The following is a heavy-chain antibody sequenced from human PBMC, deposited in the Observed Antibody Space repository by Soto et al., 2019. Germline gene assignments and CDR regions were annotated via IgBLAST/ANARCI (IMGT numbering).Heavy chain of an antibody. Sequence: QITLKESGPPLVKPTQTLTLTCTFSGFSLSTSGVGVGWIRQPPGKALEWLALIYWDDDKRYSPSLKSRLTITKDTSKNQVVLTMTNMDPVDTATYYCAHRRANFDWRLDYNWFDPWGQGTLVTVSS. V-gene: IGHV2-5*02. CDR1: GFSLSTSGVG. D-gene: IGHD3-9*01. J-gene: IGHJ5*02. CDR3: AHRRANFDWRLDYNWFDP. CDR2: IYWDDDK.